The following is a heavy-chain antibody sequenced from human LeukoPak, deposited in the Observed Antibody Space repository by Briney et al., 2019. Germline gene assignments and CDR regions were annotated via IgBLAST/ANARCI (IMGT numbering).Heavy chain of an antibody. D-gene: IGHD6-6*01. CDR3: ARGYSTSSKGDFDY. J-gene: IGHJ4*02. Sequence: SQTLSLTCACSGRSISSGYYYWSWIRQPAGKGLEWIGRIYTSEITNYNPSLKSRVTMSGDTSKNQFSLKLSSVTAADTAVYYCARGYSTSSKGDFDYWGQGTLVTVSS. V-gene: IGHV4-61*02. CDR2: IYTSEIT. CDR1: GRSISSGYYY.